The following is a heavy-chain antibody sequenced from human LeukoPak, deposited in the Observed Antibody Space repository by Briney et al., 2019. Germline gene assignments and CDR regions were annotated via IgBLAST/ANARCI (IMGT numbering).Heavy chain of an antibody. CDR2: INSGGGST. D-gene: IGHD5-24*01. V-gene: IGHV3-74*01. CDR1: GFTFSSYS. J-gene: IGHJ4*02. CDR3: ARAQDPTILSYFDY. Sequence: GGSLRLSCAASGFTFSSYSMHWVRQAPGKGLEWVSRINSGGGSTSYADSVKGRFTISRDNAKNTLYLQMNSMRAEDTAVYYCARAQDPTILSYFDYWGQGTLVTVSS.